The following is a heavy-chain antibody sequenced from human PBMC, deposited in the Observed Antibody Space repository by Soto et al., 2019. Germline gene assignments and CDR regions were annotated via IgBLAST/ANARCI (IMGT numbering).Heavy chain of an antibody. V-gene: IGHV4-39*01. CDR1: GGSISSSSYY. Sequence: QLQLQESGPGLVKPSETLSLTCTVSGGSISSSSYYWGWIRQPPGKGLEWIGSIYYSGSTYYNPSLKSRVTISVDTSQNQYPLKLSSVTAADTAVYYCARLSPQGGYYFDYWGQGTLVTVSS. J-gene: IGHJ4*02. CDR2: IYYSGST. CDR3: ARLSPQGGYYFDY. D-gene: IGHD3-16*01.